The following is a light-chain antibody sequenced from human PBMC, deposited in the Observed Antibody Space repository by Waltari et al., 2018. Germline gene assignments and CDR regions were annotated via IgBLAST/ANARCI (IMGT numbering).Light chain of an antibody. CDR2: DVS. V-gene: IGLV2-14*03. J-gene: IGLJ3*02. Sequence: QSALTQPASVSGSPGQSITISCTGTSSDVGGYNYVSWYQQHPGKAPEVMIYDVSNRPSGVSNRFSGSKSGNTASLTISGLQAEDEADYYCSTYTSTNTWVFGGGTRLTVL. CDR3: STYTSTNTWV. CDR1: SSDVGGYNY.